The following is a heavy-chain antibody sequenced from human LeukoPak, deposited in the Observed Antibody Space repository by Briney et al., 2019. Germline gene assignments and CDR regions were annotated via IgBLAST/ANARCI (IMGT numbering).Heavy chain of an antibody. CDR1: GFTFSSYN. CDR3: ARGGSIDY. CDR2: ISSSSSVI. D-gene: IGHD3-16*01. J-gene: IGHJ4*02. V-gene: IGHV3-48*04. Sequence: GGSLRLSCAASGFTFSSYNMNWVRQAPGKGLEWVSYISSSSSVIYYADSVKGRFTISRDNAKNSLYLQMNSLRADDTAVYYCARGGSIDYWGQGTLVTVSS.